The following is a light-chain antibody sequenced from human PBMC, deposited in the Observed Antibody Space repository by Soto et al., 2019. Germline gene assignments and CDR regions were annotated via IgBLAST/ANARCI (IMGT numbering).Light chain of an antibody. J-gene: IGKJ1*01. Sequence: EIVMTQSPATLSVSPGERATLSCRASQSVSSNLAWYQQKPGQAPRLLIYGASPRATGLPARFSGSGSGTEFTLTISSLQSEDFAVYYCQQYNNWPWTFDQGTKVEIK. V-gene: IGKV3-15*01. CDR2: GAS. CDR3: QQYNNWPWT. CDR1: QSVSSN.